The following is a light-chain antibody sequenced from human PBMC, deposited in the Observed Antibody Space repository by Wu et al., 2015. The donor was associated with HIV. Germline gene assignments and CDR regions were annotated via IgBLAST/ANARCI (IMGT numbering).Light chain of an antibody. Sequence: EIVLTQSPSTVSLSPGERATLSCRASQSLNKYQLAWYQQKPGQAPRLLILIASSRATGVPDRFSGSGSGTDFTLTISRLEPEDFAAYYCQQYDSSPLTFGGGTKVEIK. V-gene: IGKV3-20*01. J-gene: IGKJ4*01. CDR3: QQYDSSPLT. CDR1: QSLNKYQ. CDR2: IAS.